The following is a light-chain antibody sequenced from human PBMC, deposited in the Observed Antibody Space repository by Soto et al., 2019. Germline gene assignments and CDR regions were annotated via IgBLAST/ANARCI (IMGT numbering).Light chain of an antibody. Sequence: QSVLTQPPSASGTPGQRVTISCSGSISNIGSNYVYWYQQLPGTAPKLLIYRNNQRPSGVPDRFSGSKSGTSASLAISGLRSEDEAVYYCAASEDSLSGYVFGTGTKVTVL. V-gene: IGLV1-47*01. CDR3: AASEDSLSGYV. CDR1: ISNIGSNY. J-gene: IGLJ1*01. CDR2: RNN.